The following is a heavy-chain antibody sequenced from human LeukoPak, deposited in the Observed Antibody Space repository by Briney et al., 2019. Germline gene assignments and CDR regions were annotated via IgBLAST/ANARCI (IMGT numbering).Heavy chain of an antibody. CDR1: GGSISSSSYY. J-gene: IGHJ4*02. V-gene: IGHV4-39*01. CDR2: IYYSGST. D-gene: IGHD4-23*01. CDR3: ARPRVVTNEGFDY. Sequence: SETLSLTCTVSGGSISSSSYYWGWIRQPPGKGLEWIGGIYYSGSTYYNPSLKSRVTISVDTSKNQFSLKLSSVTAADTAVYYCARPRVVTNEGFDYWGQGTLVTVSS.